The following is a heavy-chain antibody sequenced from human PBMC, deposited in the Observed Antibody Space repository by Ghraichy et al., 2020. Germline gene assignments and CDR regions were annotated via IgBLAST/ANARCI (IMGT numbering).Heavy chain of an antibody. Sequence: SQTLSLTCTVSGGSISSGGYYWSWIRQHPGKGLEWIGYIYYSGSTYYNPSLKSRVTISVDTSKNQFSLKLSSVTAADTAVYYCARVGYYDSSGYYYDYGMDVWGQGTTVTVSS. V-gene: IGHV4-31*03. CDR1: GGSISSGGYY. J-gene: IGHJ6*02. D-gene: IGHD3-22*01. CDR3: ARVGYYDSSGYYYDYGMDV. CDR2: IYYSGST.